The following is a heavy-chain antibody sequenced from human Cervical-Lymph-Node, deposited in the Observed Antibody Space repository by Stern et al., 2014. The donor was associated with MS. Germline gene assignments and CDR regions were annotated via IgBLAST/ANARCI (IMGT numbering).Heavy chain of an antibody. J-gene: IGHJ4*02. V-gene: IGHV1-69*06. CDR3: ARGSTVVTDYFDY. D-gene: IGHD4-23*01. Sequence: DQLVDSGAEVKKPGSSVKVSCKASGGTFSSYVISWVRQAPGQGLEWMGGIIPIFGPANYAQKFQGRVTIIADRSTSTAYMELKRLRSEDTAVYYCARGSTVVTDYFDYWGQGTLVTVSS. CDR2: IIPIFGPA. CDR1: GGTFSSYV.